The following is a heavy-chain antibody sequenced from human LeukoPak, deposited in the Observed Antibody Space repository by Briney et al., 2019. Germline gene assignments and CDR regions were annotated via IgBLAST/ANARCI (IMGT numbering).Heavy chain of an antibody. CDR1: GGSFSGYY. V-gene: IGHV4-34*01. CDR2: INHSGST. CDR3: ARVIVVPAAHYFDY. D-gene: IGHD2-2*01. Sequence: SETLSLTCAVYGGSFSGYYWSWIRQPPGKGLEWIGEINHSGSTNYNPSLKSRVTISVDTSKNQFSLKLSSVTAADTAVYYCARVIVVPAAHYFDYWGQGTLVTVSS. J-gene: IGHJ4*02.